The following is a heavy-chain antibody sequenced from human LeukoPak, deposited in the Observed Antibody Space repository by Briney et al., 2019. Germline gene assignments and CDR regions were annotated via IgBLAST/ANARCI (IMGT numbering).Heavy chain of an antibody. CDR1: GDSISNYC. CDR2: ICFSGST. Sequence: SETLSLPCTVSGDSISNYCWTWIRQPAGKGLEWIGRICFSGSTNYNPSLKSRVTMSGDTSKNQFSLKLTSVTAADTAVYYCARGVAAATDIFDSWGQGTLVTVSS. V-gene: IGHV4-4*07. D-gene: IGHD5-12*01. CDR3: ARGVAAATDIFDS. J-gene: IGHJ4*02.